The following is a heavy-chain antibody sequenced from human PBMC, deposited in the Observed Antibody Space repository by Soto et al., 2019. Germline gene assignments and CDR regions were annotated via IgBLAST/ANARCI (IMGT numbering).Heavy chain of an antibody. Sequence: QVQLQESGPGLVKPSQTLSLTCTVSGGSISSGGYYWSWIHQHPGKGLEWIGYIYYSGSTYYNPSLKSRVTISVDTSKNQFSLKLSSVTAADTAVYYCAGGPDSATGGTGNWFDPWGQGTLVTVSS. J-gene: IGHJ5*02. V-gene: IGHV4-31*03. CDR3: AGGPDSATGGTGNWFDP. D-gene: IGHD4-17*01. CDR1: GGSISSGGYY. CDR2: IYYSGST.